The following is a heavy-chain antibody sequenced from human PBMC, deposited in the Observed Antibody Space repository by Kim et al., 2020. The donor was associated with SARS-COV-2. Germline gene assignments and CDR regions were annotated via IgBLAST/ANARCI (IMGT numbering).Heavy chain of an antibody. CDR2: IYYSGST. V-gene: IGHV4-31*03. Sequence: SETLSLTCTVSGGSISSGGYYWSWIRQHPGKGLEWIGYIYYSGSTYYNPSLKSRVTISVDTSKNQFSLKLSSVTAADTAVYYCARAGMVIKTYYFDYWGQGTLVTVSS. D-gene: IGHD3-3*01. CDR1: GGSISSGGYY. J-gene: IGHJ4*02. CDR3: ARAGMVIKTYYFDY.